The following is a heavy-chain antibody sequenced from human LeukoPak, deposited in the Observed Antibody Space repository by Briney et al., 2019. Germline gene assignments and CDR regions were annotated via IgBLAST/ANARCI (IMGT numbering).Heavy chain of an antibody. V-gene: IGHV4-30-2*01. D-gene: IGHD2-2*01. CDR3: ARGLQRGYCSSTSCPGFDY. CDR2: IYHSGST. CDR1: GGSISSGGYS. J-gene: IGHJ4*02. Sequence: PSETLSLTCAVSGGSISSGGYSWSWIRQPPGKGLEWIGYIYHSGSTYYNPSLKSRVTISVDRSKNQFSLKLSSVTAADTAVYYCARGLQRGYCSSTSCPGFDYWGQGTLVTVSS.